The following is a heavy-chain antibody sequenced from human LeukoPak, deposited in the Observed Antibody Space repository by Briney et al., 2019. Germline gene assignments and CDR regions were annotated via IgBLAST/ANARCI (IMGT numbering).Heavy chain of an antibody. Sequence: PGGSLRLSCAASGFTFSSYEMNWVRQAPGKGLEWVSYISSSGSTIYYADSVKGRFTISRDNAKNSLYLQMNSLRAEDTAVYYCARGEVDTAMVHTVYYYYGMDVWGQGTTVTVSS. D-gene: IGHD5-18*01. J-gene: IGHJ6*02. CDR3: ARGEVDTAMVHTVYYYYGMDV. CDR1: GFTFSSYE. CDR2: ISSSGSTI. V-gene: IGHV3-48*03.